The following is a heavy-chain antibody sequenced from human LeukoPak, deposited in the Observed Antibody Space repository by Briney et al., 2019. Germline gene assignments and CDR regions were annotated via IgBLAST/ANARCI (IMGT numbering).Heavy chain of an antibody. CDR3: ASTGRGYYDSIDY. CDR1: GSGFTFSSSG. J-gene: IGHJ4*02. V-gene: IGHV3-33*07. D-gene: IGHD3-22*01. CDR2: IWSDGSNK. Sequence: GGSLRFSCAASGSGFTFSSSGMYWVRQAPGKGLEWVALIWSDGSNKYYAGSVKGRFTISRDNSNNTLYLQMNSLRAEDTALYYCASTGRGYYDSIDYWGQGTLVTVSS.